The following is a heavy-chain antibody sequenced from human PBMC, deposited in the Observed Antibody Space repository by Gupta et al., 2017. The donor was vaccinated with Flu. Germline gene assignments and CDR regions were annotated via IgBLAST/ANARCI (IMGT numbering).Heavy chain of an antibody. CDR1: GFTFNTYP. J-gene: IGHJ4*02. Sequence: VQLLESGGGLVQPGGSLRLSCAASGFTFNTYPMSWVRQAPGKGLEWVSFINGGGSSTYYADSVKGRFTISRDNSKNTLHLQMNSLRAEDTAIYYCAKDMGYNYGHGFDYWGQGSLVTVSS. V-gene: IGHV3-23*01. D-gene: IGHD5-18*01. CDR2: INGGGSST. CDR3: AKDMGYNYGHGFDY.